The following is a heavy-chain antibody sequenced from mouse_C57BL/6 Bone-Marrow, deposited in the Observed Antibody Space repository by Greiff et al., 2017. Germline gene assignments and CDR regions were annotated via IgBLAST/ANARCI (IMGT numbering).Heavy chain of an antibody. CDR3: ARDRNWSWFAY. Sequence: EVQGVESGGGLVKPGGSLKLSCAASGFTFSSYAMSWVRQTPEKRLEWVATISDGGSYTYYPDNVKGRFTISRDNAKNNLYLQMSHLKSEDTAMYYCARDRNWSWFAYWGQGTLVTVSA. D-gene: IGHD4-1*01. CDR2: ISDGGSYT. J-gene: IGHJ3*01. V-gene: IGHV5-4*01. CDR1: GFTFSSYA.